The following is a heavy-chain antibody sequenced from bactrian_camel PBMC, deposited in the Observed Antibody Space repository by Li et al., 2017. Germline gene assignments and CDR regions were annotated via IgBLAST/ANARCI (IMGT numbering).Heavy chain of an antibody. V-gene: IGHV3S53*01. J-gene: IGHJ4*01. D-gene: IGHD6*01. CDR3: AAGKYGTWARGYKH. Sequence: HVQLVESGGGLVQPGGSLVLSCRTSGFRFSEHAMAWFRQAPGKQREGVAAIDSDGTTSYTDSVKGRFAISKDDAENTLNLQMNSLTAEDTAMYYCAAGKYGTWARGYKHWGQGTQVTVS. CDR2: IDSDGTT. CDR1: GFRFSEHA.